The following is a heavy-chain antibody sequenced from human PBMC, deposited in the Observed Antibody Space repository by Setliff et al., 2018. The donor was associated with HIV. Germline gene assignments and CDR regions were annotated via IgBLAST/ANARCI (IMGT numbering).Heavy chain of an antibody. V-gene: IGHV4-38-2*02. CDR1: GFSIHSDYY. CDR3: ARGAWGGKAFDV. D-gene: IGHD3-16*01. J-gene: IGHJ3*01. CDR2: IFHSGST. Sequence: SETLSLTCTVSGFSIHSDYYWAWIRQPPGRGLESPGRGLEWIGHIFHSGSTYYNPSPKSRVTISVDMSKNQFSLNLTSVTAADTAVYYCARGAWGGKAFDVWGQGTLVTVSS.